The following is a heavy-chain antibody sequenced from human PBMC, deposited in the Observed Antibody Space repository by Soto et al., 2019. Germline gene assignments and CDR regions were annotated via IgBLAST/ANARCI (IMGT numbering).Heavy chain of an antibody. D-gene: IGHD2-8*01. J-gene: IGHJ3*02. CDR1: GFTFSSYG. Sequence: HPGGSLRLSCAASGFTFSSYGMHWVRQAPGKGLEWVAVIWYDGSNKYYADSVKGRFTISRDNSKNTLYLQMNSLRAEDTAVYYCARWHCTNGVCYSLLGAAAFDIWGQGTMVTVSS. V-gene: IGHV3-33*01. CDR2: IWYDGSNK. CDR3: ARWHCTNGVCYSLLGAAAFDI.